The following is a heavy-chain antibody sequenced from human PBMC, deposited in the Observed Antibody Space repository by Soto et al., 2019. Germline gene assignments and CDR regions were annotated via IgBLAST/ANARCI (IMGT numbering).Heavy chain of an antibody. CDR2: IKSKTDGGTT. Sequence: GGALRLSFATPGFTFCKARVNWGRPAPGKGLEWVGRIKSKTDGGTTDYAAPVKGRFTISRDDSKNTLYLQMNSLKTEDTAVYYCTTLWAFDSYGVWGQGTTVTVSS. V-gene: IGHV3-15*07. D-gene: IGHD5-18*01. CDR3: TTLWAFDSYGV. CDR1: GFTFCKAR. J-gene: IGHJ6*02.